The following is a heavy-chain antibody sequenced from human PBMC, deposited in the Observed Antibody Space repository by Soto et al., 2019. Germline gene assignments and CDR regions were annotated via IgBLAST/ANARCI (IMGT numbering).Heavy chain of an antibody. Sequence: PGGSLRLSCAASGFTFSNAWMSWVRQAPGKGLEWVGRIKSKTDGGTTDYAAPVKGRFTISRDDSKNTLYLQMNSLKTEDTAVYYCTTDWYYDSSGYSDYFDYWGQGTLVTVSS. J-gene: IGHJ4*02. V-gene: IGHV3-15*01. D-gene: IGHD3-22*01. CDR3: TTDWYYDSSGYSDYFDY. CDR1: GFTFSNAW. CDR2: IKSKTDGGTT.